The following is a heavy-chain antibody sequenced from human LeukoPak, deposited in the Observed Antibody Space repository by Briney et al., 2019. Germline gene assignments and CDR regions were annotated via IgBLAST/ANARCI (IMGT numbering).Heavy chain of an antibody. D-gene: IGHD6-13*01. CDR3: ARDADGFEGIAAAGRRGAVFDY. Sequence: PGRSLRLSCAASGFTFSTYVMHWVRQAPGKGLEYVSAISSNGGSTYYANSVKGRFTISRDNSKNTLYLQMGSLRAEDMAVYYCARDADGFEGIAAAGRRGAVFDYWGQGTLVTVSS. V-gene: IGHV3-64*01. CDR1: GFTFSTYV. J-gene: IGHJ4*02. CDR2: ISSNGGST.